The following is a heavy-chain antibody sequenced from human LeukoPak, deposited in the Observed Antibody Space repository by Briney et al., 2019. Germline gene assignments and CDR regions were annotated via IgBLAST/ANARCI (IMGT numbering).Heavy chain of an antibody. CDR1: GGTFSSYA. J-gene: IGHJ4*02. CDR2: IIPILGIA. CDR3: AREPLYSSSSFDY. V-gene: IGHV1-69*04. Sequence: GASVKVSCKASGGTFSSYAISWVRQAPGQGLEWMGRIIPILGIANYAQKFQGRVTMTRDTSTSTVYMELSSLRSEDTAVYYCAREPLYSSSSFDYWGQGTLVTVSS. D-gene: IGHD6-6*01.